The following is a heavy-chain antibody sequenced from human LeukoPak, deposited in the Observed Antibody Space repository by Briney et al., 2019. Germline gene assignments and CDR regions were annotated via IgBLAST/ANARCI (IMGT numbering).Heavy chain of an antibody. Sequence: GGSLRLSCAASGFTFSSYGMHWVRQAPGKGLEWVSSISSSSSYIYYADSVKGRFTISRDNAKNSLYLQMNSLRAEDTAVYYCAREGVTGTWFDPWGQGTLVTVSS. D-gene: IGHD1-20*01. J-gene: IGHJ5*02. CDR2: ISSSSSYI. CDR3: AREGVTGTWFDP. CDR1: GFTFSSYG. V-gene: IGHV3-21*01.